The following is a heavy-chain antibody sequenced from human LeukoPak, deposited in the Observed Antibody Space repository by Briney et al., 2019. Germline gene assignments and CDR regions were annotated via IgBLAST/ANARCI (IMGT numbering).Heavy chain of an antibody. CDR2: MNHSGSA. Sequence: PSETLSLTCAVYGGSFSGYYWTWIRQPPGKGLEWIGEMNHSGSANYNPSLKSRVTISVDTSKNQCSLRLSSVTAADTAVYYCARVTRGHFDYWGQGTLVTVSS. CDR1: GGSFSGYY. V-gene: IGHV4-34*01. CDR3: ARVTRGHFDY. D-gene: IGHD1/OR15-1a*01. J-gene: IGHJ4*02.